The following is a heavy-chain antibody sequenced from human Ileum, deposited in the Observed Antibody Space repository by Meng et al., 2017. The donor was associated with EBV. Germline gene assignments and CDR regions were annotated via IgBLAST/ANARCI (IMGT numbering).Heavy chain of an antibody. CDR1: GGSFSGYY. CDR3: ARGNKVSDRGFDY. CDR2: INHSGST. V-gene: IGHV4-34*01. D-gene: IGHD3-10*01. J-gene: IGHJ4*02. Sequence: QGQLQQWGEGLLKPSGTLSPTCAVYGGSFSGYYWSWIRQPPGKGLEWIGEINHSGSTNYNPSLKSRVTISVDTSKNQFSLKLSSVTAADTAVYYCARGNKVSDRGFDYWGQGTLVTVSS.